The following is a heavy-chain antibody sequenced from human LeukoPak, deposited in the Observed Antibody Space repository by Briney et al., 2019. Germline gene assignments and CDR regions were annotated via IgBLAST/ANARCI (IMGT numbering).Heavy chain of an antibody. V-gene: IGHV3-23*01. Sequence: GGSLRLSCTTSGLTFSTSGFNWVRQAPGKGLEWVSGISDGGVSAYYADSVKGRFTISRDNSKNTLYLQMNSLRAEDTAVYYCASRAYTAMVKWGQGNLVTVSS. CDR1: GLTFSTSG. J-gene: IGHJ4*02. CDR2: ISDGGVSA. D-gene: IGHD5-18*01. CDR3: ASRAYTAMVK.